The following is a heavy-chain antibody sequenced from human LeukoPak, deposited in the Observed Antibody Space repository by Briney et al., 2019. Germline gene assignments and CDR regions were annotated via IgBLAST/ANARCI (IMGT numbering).Heavy chain of an antibody. CDR3: AKVAYVFWSGYSTPYYFDY. CDR1: EFTFSSYN. V-gene: IGHV3-30-3*01. J-gene: IGHJ4*02. CDR2: ISSDGSNK. Sequence: GGSLRLSCAASEFTFSSYNMYWVRQAPGKGLERVAVISSDGSNKYYEDSVKGRLTISRDNSKNTLYLQMNSLRTEDTAVYYCAKVAYVFWSGYSTPYYFDYWGQGTLVTVSS. D-gene: IGHD3-3*01.